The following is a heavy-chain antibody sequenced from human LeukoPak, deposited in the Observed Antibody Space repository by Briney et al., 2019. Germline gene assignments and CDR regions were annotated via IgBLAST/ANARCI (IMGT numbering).Heavy chain of an antibody. CDR3: AKDVRNSYGQDAFDI. Sequence: GGSLRLSCAASGFTFSNYAMSWVRQAPGKGLEWVSAISGSGGSTYYADSVKGRFTISRDNSKNTLYLQMNSLRAEDTAVCYCAKDVRNSYGQDAFDIWGQGTMVTVSA. D-gene: IGHD5-18*01. CDR2: ISGSGGST. V-gene: IGHV3-23*01. J-gene: IGHJ3*02. CDR1: GFTFSNYA.